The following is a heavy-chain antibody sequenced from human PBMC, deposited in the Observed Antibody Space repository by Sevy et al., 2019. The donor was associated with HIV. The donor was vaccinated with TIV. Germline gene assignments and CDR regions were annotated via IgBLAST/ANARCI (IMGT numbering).Heavy chain of an antibody. V-gene: IGHV4-4*07. CDR3: ARDRVTIFGVSIDYYFDY. D-gene: IGHD3-3*01. CDR2: IYDSASA. Sequence: SETLSLTCSVSGDSISSYYWSWIRQPAGKGLEWIGRIYDSASATYEPSLKGRVTMSLDTSKNQFSLKLNSVTAADTAVYYCARDRVTIFGVSIDYYFDYWGQGTLVTVSS. J-gene: IGHJ4*02. CDR1: GDSISSYY.